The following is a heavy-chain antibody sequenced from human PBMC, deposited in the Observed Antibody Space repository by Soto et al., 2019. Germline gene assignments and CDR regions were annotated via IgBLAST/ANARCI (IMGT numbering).Heavy chain of an antibody. D-gene: IGHD3-3*01. CDR1: GYTFTSYA. J-gene: IGHJ4*02. Sequence: GASVKVSCKASGYTFTSYAMHWVRQAPGQRLEWMGWINAGNGNTKYSQKFQGRVTITRDTSASTAYMELSSLRSEDTAVYYCARARRETSRFLEWFLCYFDYWGQGTLVTVSS. CDR3: ARARRETSRFLEWFLCYFDY. V-gene: IGHV1-3*01. CDR2: INAGNGNT.